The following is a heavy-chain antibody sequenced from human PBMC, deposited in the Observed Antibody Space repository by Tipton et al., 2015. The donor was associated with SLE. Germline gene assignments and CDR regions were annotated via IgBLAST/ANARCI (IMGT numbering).Heavy chain of an antibody. Sequence: TLSPTCTVSGGSISSSSYYWGWIRQPPGKGLEWIGSIYYSGSTYYNPSLKSRVTISVDTSKNQFSLKLSSVTAADTAVYYCARGPDTIQGTFQHWGQGTLVTVSS. V-gene: IGHV4-39*07. J-gene: IGHJ1*01. CDR1: GGSISSSSYY. CDR3: ARGPDTIQGTFQH. CDR2: IYYSGST. D-gene: IGHD3-3*01.